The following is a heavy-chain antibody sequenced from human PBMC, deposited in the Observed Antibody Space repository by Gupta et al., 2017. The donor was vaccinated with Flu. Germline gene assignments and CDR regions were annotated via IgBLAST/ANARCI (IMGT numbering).Heavy chain of an antibody. CDR3: AKGPHTVVVVAAIAASLGY. D-gene: IGHD2-15*01. J-gene: IGHJ4*02. V-gene: IGHV3-30*18. Sequence: QVQLVGSGGGVVHPGRSLRLSCAAPGFTLSSLGLHWVRKAQGRGREWVAVIPYYGSNKYYADSVKGRFTNSRDNSKNKLYLQMNSLRAEDTAVYYCAKGPHTVVVVAAIAASLGYWGQGTLVTVSS. CDR2: IPYYGSNK. CDR1: GFTLSSLG.